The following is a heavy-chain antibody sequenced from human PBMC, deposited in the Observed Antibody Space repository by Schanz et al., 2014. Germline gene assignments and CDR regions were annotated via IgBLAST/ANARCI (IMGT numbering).Heavy chain of an antibody. CDR2: VSRSTPDI. V-gene: IGHV3-21*01. Sequence: EVQLMESGGGLVKPGGSLRLSCVASGFAFSSYSMNWVRQAPGKGLEWVSYVSRSTPDIYYADSVKGRFTMSRDNAKNSVFLQMNSLRAEDTALYYCARDRRNADLDYWGQGTLVTVSS. J-gene: IGHJ4*02. CDR1: GFAFSSYS. CDR3: ARDRRNADLDY. D-gene: IGHD1-1*01.